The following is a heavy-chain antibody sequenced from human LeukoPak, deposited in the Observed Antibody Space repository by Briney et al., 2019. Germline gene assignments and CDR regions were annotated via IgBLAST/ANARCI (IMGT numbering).Heavy chain of an antibody. CDR3: VKDGEYSSSWYDY. V-gene: IGHV3-64D*06. CDR2: ISSNGGST. Sequence: XGSLRLSCSASGFTFSSYAMHWVRQAPGKGLEYVSAISSNGGSTYYADSVKGRFTISRDNSKNTLYLQMSSLRAEDTAVYYCVKDGEYSSSWYDYWGQGTLVTVSS. J-gene: IGHJ4*02. CDR1: GFTFSSYA. D-gene: IGHD6-13*01.